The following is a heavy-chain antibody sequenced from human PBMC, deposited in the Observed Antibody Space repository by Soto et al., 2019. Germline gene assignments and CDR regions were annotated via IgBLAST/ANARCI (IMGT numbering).Heavy chain of an antibody. CDR1: GGSFSGHF. CDR2: IIHSGGT. Sequence: QVQLQQWGAGLLKPSETLSLTCAVYGGSFSGHFWSWIRQPPGKGLEWIGEIIHSGGTKYNPSLKSRVTLSVDTSKNQSSLKLSSVTAADTAVYYCARGLRGYTFGRWFDPWGQGTLVTVSS. V-gene: IGHV4-34*01. D-gene: IGHD5-12*01. CDR3: ARGLRGYTFGRWFDP. J-gene: IGHJ5*02.